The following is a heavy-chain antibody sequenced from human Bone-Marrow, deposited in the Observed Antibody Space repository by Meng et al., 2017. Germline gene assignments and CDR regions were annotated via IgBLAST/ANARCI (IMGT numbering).Heavy chain of an antibody. J-gene: IGHJ4*02. CDR3: ARVPPDYGGNSCDY. CDR1: GFTFSSYW. Sequence: GSLRLSCAASGFTFSSYWMSWVRQPPGKGLEWIGEINHSGSTNYNPSLKSRVTISVDTSKNQFSLKLSSVTAADTAVYYCARVPPDYGGNSCDYWGQGTLVTVSS. V-gene: IGHV4-34*01. CDR2: INHSGST. D-gene: IGHD4-23*01.